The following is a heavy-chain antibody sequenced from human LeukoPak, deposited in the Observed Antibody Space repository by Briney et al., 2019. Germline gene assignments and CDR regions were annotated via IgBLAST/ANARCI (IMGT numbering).Heavy chain of an antibody. CDR2: INHSGST. CDR1: GGSFSGYY. CDR3: ARGYSSSWYNY. D-gene: IGHD6-13*01. V-gene: IGHV4-34*01. J-gene: IGHJ4*02. Sequence: PSETLSLTCAVYGGSFSGYYWSWIRQPPGKGLEWIGEINHSGSTNYNPSLKSRVTISVDTSKNQFSLKLSSATAADTAVYYCARGYSSSWYNYWGQGTLVTVSS.